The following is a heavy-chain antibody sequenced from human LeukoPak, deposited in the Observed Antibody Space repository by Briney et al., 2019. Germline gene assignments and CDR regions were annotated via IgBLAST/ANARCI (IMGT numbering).Heavy chain of an antibody. D-gene: IGHD3-10*01. Sequence: ASVKVSCKASGYTFSSFDIHWVRQAPGQGLEWMGWISAYNGNTNYAQKLQGRVTMTTDTSTSTAYMELRSLRSDDTAVYYCARGPRVGSGTDYYYYMDVWGKGTTVTISS. CDR3: ARGPRVGSGTDYYYYMDV. CDR2: ISAYNGNT. V-gene: IGHV1-18*01. CDR1: GYTFSSFD. J-gene: IGHJ6*03.